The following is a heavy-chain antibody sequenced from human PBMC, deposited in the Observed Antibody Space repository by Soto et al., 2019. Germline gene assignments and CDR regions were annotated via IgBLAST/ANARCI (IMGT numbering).Heavy chain of an antibody. CDR2: IYYSGST. CDR1: GGSISSGGYY. V-gene: IGHV4-31*03. Sequence: PSETLSLTCTVSGGSISSGGYYWSWIRQHPGKGLEWIGYIYYSGSTYYNPSLKSRVTISVDTSKNQFSLKLSSVTAADTAVYYCARDFMMGTFDYWGQGTLVTVSS. CDR3: ARDFMMGTFDY. J-gene: IGHJ4*02. D-gene: IGHD3-16*01.